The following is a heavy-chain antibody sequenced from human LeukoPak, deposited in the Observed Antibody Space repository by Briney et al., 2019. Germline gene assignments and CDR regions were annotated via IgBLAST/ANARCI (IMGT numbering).Heavy chain of an antibody. V-gene: IGHV1-18*01. CDR3: AREESIGSYQFLHDY. J-gene: IGHJ4*02. Sequence: ASVNVSCKASGYTFINYGISWVRQAPGQGLEWMGWISPYNGNTKYLQKLQGRVTMTTDTSTSTAYMEVSSLRSDDTAVYYCAREESIGSYQFLHDYWGQGTLVTVSS. CDR2: ISPYNGNT. CDR1: GYTFINYG. D-gene: IGHD1-26*01.